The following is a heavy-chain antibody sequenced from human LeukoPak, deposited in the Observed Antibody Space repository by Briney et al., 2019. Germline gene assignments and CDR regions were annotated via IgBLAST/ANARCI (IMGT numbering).Heavy chain of an antibody. J-gene: IGHJ4*02. V-gene: IGHV1-2*02. CDR1: GYTFTGYY. CDR3: ARSLRKNHLRFLEWLLYVY. Sequence: ASVKVSCKASGYTFTGYYMHWVRQAPGQGLEWMGWINPNSGGTNYAQKFQGRVTMTRDTSISTAYMELSRLRSDDTAVYYCARSLRKNHLRFLEWLLYVYWGQGALVTVSS. CDR2: INPNSGGT. D-gene: IGHD3-3*01.